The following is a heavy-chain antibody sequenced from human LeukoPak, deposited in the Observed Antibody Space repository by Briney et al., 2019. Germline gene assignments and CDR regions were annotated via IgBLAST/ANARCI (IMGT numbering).Heavy chain of an antibody. CDR2: IIPILGIA. CDR3: ARDPPYSGSYEGPVY. D-gene: IGHD1-26*01. Sequence: SVKVSCKASGGTFSSYAISGVRQAPGQGLEWMGRIIPILGIANYAQKFQGRVTITADKSTSTAYMELSSLRSEDTAVYYCARDPPYSGSYEGPVYWGQGTLVTVSS. V-gene: IGHV1-69*04. CDR1: GGTFSSYA. J-gene: IGHJ4*02.